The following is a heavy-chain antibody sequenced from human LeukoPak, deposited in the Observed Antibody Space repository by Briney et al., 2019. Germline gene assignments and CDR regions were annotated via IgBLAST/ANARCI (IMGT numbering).Heavy chain of an antibody. CDR3: AREGGYCSGGSCSAYFDY. V-gene: IGHV1-18*01. D-gene: IGHD2-15*01. J-gene: IGHJ4*02. CDR2: ISAYNGNT. CDR1: GYTFTSYD. Sequence: ASVKVSCKASGYTFTSYDINWVRQAPGQGLEWMGWISAYNGNTNYAQKLQGRVTMTTDTSTSTAYMELRSLRSDDTAVYYCAREGGYCSGGSCSAYFDYWGQGTLVTVSS.